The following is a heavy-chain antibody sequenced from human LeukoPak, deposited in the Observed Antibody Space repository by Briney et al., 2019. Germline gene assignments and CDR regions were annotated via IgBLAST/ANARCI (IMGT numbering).Heavy chain of an antibody. V-gene: IGHV1-3*03. Sequence: ASVKVSCKASGYTFTNYTMNWVRQAPGQGLEWMGWINAANGHTKYSQEFQDRITITRDTSATTAYMELNNLRSEDMARYYCARGRGPPNTNRDFYFYYYMDVWGTGTTVTVSS. D-gene: IGHD3-10*01. CDR1: GYTFTNYT. CDR2: INAANGHT. CDR3: ARGRGPPNTNRDFYFYYYMDV. J-gene: IGHJ6*03.